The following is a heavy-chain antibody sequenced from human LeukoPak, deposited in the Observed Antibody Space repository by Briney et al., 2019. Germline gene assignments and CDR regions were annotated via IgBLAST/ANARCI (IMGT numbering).Heavy chain of an antibody. CDR3: GGMEYYFDY. J-gene: IGHJ4*02. Sequence: QPGGSLRLPCVASGFTFSSTTMGWVRQAPGRGLEWVSSITAIDGRTYYADSVRGRFTISRDNSKNTVYLQLNSLRAEDTAVYYCGGMEYYFDYWGQGTLVTVSS. D-gene: IGHD3-3*01. CDR1: GFTFSSTT. V-gene: IGHV3-23*01. CDR2: ITAIDGRT.